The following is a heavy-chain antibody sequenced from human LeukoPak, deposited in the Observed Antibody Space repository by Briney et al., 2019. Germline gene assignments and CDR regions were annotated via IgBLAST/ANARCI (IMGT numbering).Heavy chain of an antibody. J-gene: IGHJ5*02. CDR2: IYYSGST. D-gene: IGHD2-21*02. CDR1: GGSISSYY. CDR3: ARGACGGDCYSGWANWFDP. Sequence: SETLSLTCTVSGGSISSYYWSWIRQPPGKGLEWIGYIYYSGSTDYNPSLKSRVTISVDTSKNQFSLKLSSVTAADTAVYYCARGACGGDCYSGWANWFDPWGQGTLVTVSS. V-gene: IGHV4-59*01.